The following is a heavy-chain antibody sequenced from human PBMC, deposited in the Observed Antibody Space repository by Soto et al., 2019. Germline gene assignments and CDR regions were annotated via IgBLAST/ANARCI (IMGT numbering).Heavy chain of an antibody. J-gene: IGHJ6*02. CDR1: GYTFTRYG. CDR3: ASEGVAPYYAYCMDV. V-gene: IGHV1-18*01. D-gene: IGHD5-12*01. CDR2: ISSYNGNT. Sequence: QVQLVQSGAEVKKPGASVKVSCKASGYTFTRYGISWVRQAPGQGPEWMGWISSYNGNTNYAQTFQGRVTMTTDTSTSTAYMELRSLRSDVTAVYYCASEGVAPYYAYCMDVWGQGTPVTVSS.